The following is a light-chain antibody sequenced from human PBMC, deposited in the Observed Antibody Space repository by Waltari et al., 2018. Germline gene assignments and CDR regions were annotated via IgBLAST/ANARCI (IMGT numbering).Light chain of an antibody. CDR3: ASYASTRKV. CDR1: SRDVGGYNY. V-gene: IGLV2-8*01. J-gene: IGLJ3*02. Sequence: QSALTQPPSASGSPGQSVTISCTGSSRDVGGYNYVSWYQQHPGKAPKLMIYGVDKRPSGVPDRFSASKSGNTASLTVSGLQAEDEADYFCASYASTRKVFGGGTKLTVL. CDR2: GVD.